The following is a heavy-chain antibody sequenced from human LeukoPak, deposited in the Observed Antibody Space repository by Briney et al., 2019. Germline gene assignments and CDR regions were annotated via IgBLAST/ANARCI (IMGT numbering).Heavy chain of an antibody. CDR3: ARQSYYDFWSGYDN. V-gene: IGHV3-30*04. CDR1: GFTFSSYA. Sequence: GGSLRLSCAASGFTFSSYAMHWVRQAPGKGLEWVAVISYDESNKYYADSVKGRFTISRDNSKNTLYLQMNSLRAEDTAVYYCARQSYYDFWSGYDNWGQGTLVTVSS. D-gene: IGHD3-3*01. CDR2: ISYDESNK. J-gene: IGHJ4*02.